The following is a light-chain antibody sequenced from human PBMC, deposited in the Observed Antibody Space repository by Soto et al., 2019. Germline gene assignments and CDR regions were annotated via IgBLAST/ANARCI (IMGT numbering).Light chain of an antibody. CDR1: QNVSSN. V-gene: IGKV3-15*01. J-gene: IGKJ1*01. CDR3: QQYNNWPWT. CDR2: GAS. Sequence: EIVMTQSPATLSVSPGERATLSSWASQNVSSNLAWCQRKPGQAPRLLIYGASTRATGIPVRFSGSGSGTEFTLTISSLQSEDFAVYYCQQYNNWPWTFGQGTKV.